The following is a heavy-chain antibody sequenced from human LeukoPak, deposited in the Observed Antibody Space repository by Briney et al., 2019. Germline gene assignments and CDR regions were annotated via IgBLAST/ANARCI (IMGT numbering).Heavy chain of an antibody. CDR2: IYSGGST. CDR1: GFTVSSNY. Sequence: PGGSLRLSCAASGFTVSSNYMSWVRQAPGKGLEWVSVIYSGGSTYYADSVKGRFTISRDNAKNSLYLQMNSLRAEDTAVYYCVRDTGVGATAPISGWFDPWGQGTLVTVSS. J-gene: IGHJ5*02. V-gene: IGHV3-66*01. D-gene: IGHD1-26*01. CDR3: VRDTGVGATAPISGWFDP.